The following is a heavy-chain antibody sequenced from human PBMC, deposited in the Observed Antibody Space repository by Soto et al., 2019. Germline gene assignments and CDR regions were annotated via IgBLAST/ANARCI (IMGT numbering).Heavy chain of an antibody. CDR1: GFTFSDHY. CDR3: AKDGPDYYDSSGIDY. Sequence: GGSLRLSCAASGFTFSDHYMSWVRQAPGKGLEWVSAISGSGGSTYYADSVKGRFTISRDNSKNTLYLQMNSLRAEDTAVYYCAKDGPDYYDSSGIDYWGQGTLVTVSS. J-gene: IGHJ4*02. CDR2: ISGSGGST. D-gene: IGHD3-22*01. V-gene: IGHV3-23*01.